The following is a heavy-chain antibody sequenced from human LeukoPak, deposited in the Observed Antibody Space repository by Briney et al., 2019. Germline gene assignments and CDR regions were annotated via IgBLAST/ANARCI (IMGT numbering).Heavy chain of an antibody. V-gene: IGHV4-4*09. J-gene: IGHJ4*02. CDR3: ARRGNWGFFDY. CDR1: GGSISCNY. CDR2: INTSGGT. D-gene: IGHD7-27*01. Sequence: SETLSLTCTVSGGSISCNYWSWIRQPPGKGLEWIGYINTSGGTNYNPSLKSRVSISLDTSRNQFSLKLTSVTAADTAVYYCARRGNWGFFDYWGQGILVSVSS.